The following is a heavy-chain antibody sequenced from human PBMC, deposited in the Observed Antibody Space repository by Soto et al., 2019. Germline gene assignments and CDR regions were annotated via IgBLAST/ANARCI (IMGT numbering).Heavy chain of an antibody. CDR1: GFTFSTYA. J-gene: IGHJ4*02. CDR2: ISGSGNRT. D-gene: IGHD3-10*01. Sequence: EVHLLESGGDLVQPGGSLRLSCAASGFTFSTYAMSWVRQAPGKGLEWVSAISGSGNRTYYAESVTGRFTISRDNSQNTLYLQMNSLRADDTALYYCVKNAGNVLLYFGDSWGQGTLVTVSS. CDR3: VKNAGNVLLYFGDS. V-gene: IGHV3-23*01.